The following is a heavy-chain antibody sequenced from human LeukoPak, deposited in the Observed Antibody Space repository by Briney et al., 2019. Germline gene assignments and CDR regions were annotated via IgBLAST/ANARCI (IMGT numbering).Heavy chain of an antibody. V-gene: IGHV4-4*02. Sequence: PSETLSLTCAVSGGSISSSNWWSWVRQPPGKGLEWIGEIYHSGSTNYNPSLKSRVTISVDTSKNQFSLKLSSVTAADTAVYYCARLAGGDPPYLNWFDPWGQGTLVTVSS. CDR1: GGSISSSNW. CDR2: IYHSGST. J-gene: IGHJ5*02. CDR3: ARLAGGDPPYLNWFDP. D-gene: IGHD3-16*01.